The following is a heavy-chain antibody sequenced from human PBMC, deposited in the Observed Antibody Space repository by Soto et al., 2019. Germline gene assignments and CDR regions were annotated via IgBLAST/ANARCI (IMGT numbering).Heavy chain of an antibody. Sequence: SENLSLTCTVSGGSISSDYWSWIRQPPGKGLEWIGYIYYSGSTNYNPSLKSRVTISVDTSKDQFSLKLSSVTAADTAVYYCARYYGDYDNPPLWGQGTLVTVS. CDR1: GGSISSDY. J-gene: IGHJ4*02. CDR3: ARYYGDYDNPPL. V-gene: IGHV4-59*01. D-gene: IGHD4-17*01. CDR2: IYYSGST.